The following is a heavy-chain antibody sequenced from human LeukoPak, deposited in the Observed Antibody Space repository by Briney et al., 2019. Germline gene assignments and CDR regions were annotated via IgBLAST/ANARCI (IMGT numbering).Heavy chain of an antibody. J-gene: IGHJ3*02. V-gene: IGHV3-7*04. CDR2: IRPDEGEI. CDR3: GKVESGAFDI. CDR1: GFRFSSYW. Sequence: GGSLRLSCVASGFRFSSYWMRWFRQAPGKGLEWVANIRPDEGEIYYVDSVKGRFTISRDNAKNSLYLQMNSLRVEDTAIYFCGKVESGAFDIWGQGTMVTVSP. D-gene: IGHD1-1*01.